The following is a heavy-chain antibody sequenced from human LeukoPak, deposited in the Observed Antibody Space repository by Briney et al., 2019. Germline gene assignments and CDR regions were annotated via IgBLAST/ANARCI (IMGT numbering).Heavy chain of an antibody. CDR2: IYSGGST. D-gene: IGHD6-19*01. Sequence: GGSLRLSCAASGFTVSNTYMSWVRQAPGKGLEWVSVIYSGGSTYYADSVKGRFTISRDNSKNALYLQMNSLRDEDTAVYYCAKDMNSWRDGSGLGDYFDYWGQGTLVTVSS. V-gene: IGHV3-66*01. CDR1: GFTVSNTY. J-gene: IGHJ4*02. CDR3: AKDMNSWRDGSGLGDYFDY.